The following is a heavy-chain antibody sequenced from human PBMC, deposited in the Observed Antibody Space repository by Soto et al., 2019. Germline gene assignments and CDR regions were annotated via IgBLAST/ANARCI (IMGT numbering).Heavy chain of an antibody. CDR3: AREEVDIVATAAFDI. Sequence: QVQLVESGGGVVQPGRSLRLSCAASGFTFSSYGMHWVRQAPGKGLEWVAVIWYDGSNKYYADSVKGRFTISRDNSKNTLYLQMNRLRAEDTAVYYCAREEVDIVATAAFDIWGQGTMVTVSS. D-gene: IGHD5-12*01. CDR2: IWYDGSNK. J-gene: IGHJ3*02. V-gene: IGHV3-33*01. CDR1: GFTFSSYG.